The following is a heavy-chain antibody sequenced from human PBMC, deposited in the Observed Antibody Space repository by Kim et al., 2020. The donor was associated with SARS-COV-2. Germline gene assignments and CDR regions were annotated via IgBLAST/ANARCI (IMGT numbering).Heavy chain of an antibody. V-gene: IGHV3-74*01. D-gene: IGHD3-10*01. CDR3: ARERATMVRGVHPDYYYGMDV. J-gene: IGHJ6*02. CDR1: GFTFSSYW. Sequence: GGSLRLSCAASGFTFSSYWMHWVRQAPGKGLVWVSRINSDGSSTSYADSVKGRFTISRDNAKNTLYLQMNSLRAEDTAVYYCARERATMVRGVHPDYYYGMDVWGQGTTVTVSS. CDR2: INSDGSST.